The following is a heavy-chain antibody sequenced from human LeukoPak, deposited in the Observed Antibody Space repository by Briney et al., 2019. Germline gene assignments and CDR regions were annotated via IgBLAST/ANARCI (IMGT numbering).Heavy chain of an antibody. CDR2: ISGDGVST. Sequence: GGSLRLSCVASGLPVADFAMHWVRQALGKGLEWVSLISGDGVSTFYADSVKGRFSISRDNSKNSLYLEMNRLRTEDAAMYYCAKESGKFDYWGQGTLVAVSS. J-gene: IGHJ4*02. CDR1: GLPVADFA. CDR3: AKESGKFDY. V-gene: IGHV3-43*02.